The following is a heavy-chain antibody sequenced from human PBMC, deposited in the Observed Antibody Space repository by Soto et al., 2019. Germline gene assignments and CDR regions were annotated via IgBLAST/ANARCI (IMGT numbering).Heavy chain of an antibody. D-gene: IGHD6-13*01. CDR3: ASRHSSPYFDY. J-gene: IGHJ4*02. V-gene: IGHV4-30-4*01. CDR2: IYYSGST. Sequence: IRQPPGKGLEWIGSIYYSGSTYYNPSLKSRVTISVDTSKNQFSLKLNSVTAADTAVYYCASRHSSPYFDYWGQGTLVTVSS.